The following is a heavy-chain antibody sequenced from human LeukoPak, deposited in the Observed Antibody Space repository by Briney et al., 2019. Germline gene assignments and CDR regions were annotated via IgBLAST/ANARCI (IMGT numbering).Heavy chain of an antibody. CDR3: ARGGTNRAFDY. CDR2: IFYSGST. D-gene: IGHD1-14*01. Sequence: SETLSLTCTVSGGSISSYYWSWIRQPPGKGLGWIGYIFYSGSTNYNPSLKSRVTISVDTSKNQFSLKLTSVTAADTAVYYCARGGTNRAFDYWGQGTLVTVSS. V-gene: IGHV4-59*01. CDR1: GGSISSYY. J-gene: IGHJ4*02.